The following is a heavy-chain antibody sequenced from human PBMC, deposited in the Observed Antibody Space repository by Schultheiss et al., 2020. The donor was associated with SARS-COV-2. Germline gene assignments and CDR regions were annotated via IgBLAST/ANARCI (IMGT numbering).Heavy chain of an antibody. CDR3: AKVYNWNDSPKGAFDI. CDR2: ISSSGSTI. CDR1: GFTFSSYE. Sequence: GGSLRLSCAASGFTFSSYEMNWVRQAPGKGLEWVSYISSSGSTIYYADSVKGRFTISRDNAKNSLYLQMNSLRAEDTAVYYCAKVYNWNDSPKGAFDIWGQGTMVTVSS. V-gene: IGHV3-48*03. J-gene: IGHJ3*02. D-gene: IGHD1-1*01.